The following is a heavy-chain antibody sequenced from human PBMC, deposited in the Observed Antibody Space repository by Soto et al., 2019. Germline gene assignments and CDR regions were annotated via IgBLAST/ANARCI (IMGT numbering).Heavy chain of an antibody. CDR1: GGTMSRYY. CDR3: ARGITILGVLNRVAP. D-gene: IGHD3-3*01. Sequence: PGNLPHTWTVSGGTMSRYYWSWSRQPPVKGMEWIGYIYYSGSTNYNPSLKSRVTISVDTSKNQFSLKLSSVTAADTAVYYCARGITILGVLNRVAPSGQGPLVTVS. CDR2: IYYSGST. V-gene: IGHV4-59*01. J-gene: IGHJ5*02.